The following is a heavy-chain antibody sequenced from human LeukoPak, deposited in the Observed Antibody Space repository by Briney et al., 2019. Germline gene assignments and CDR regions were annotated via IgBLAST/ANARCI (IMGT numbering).Heavy chain of an antibody. CDR1: GYTFTSYG. Sequence: GASVKVSCKASGYTFTSYGISWVRQAPGQGLEWMGWISAYNGNTNYAQKLQGRVTMTTDTSTSTAYMELTNLRSDDTAVYYCASLYPSSGDPSDHWGQGTLVTVSS. V-gene: IGHV1-18*01. CDR2: ISAYNGNT. D-gene: IGHD3-22*01. J-gene: IGHJ4*02. CDR3: ASLYPSSGDPSDH.